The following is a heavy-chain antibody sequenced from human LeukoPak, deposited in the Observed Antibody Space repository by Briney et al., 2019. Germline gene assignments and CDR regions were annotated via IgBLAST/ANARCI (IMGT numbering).Heavy chain of an antibody. J-gene: IGHJ4*02. CDR3: ASRYGSGSYYNQPLLMEIAFDY. D-gene: IGHD3-10*01. CDR2: FDPEDGET. Sequence: GASVKVSCKVSGYTLTELSMHWVRQAPGKGLEWMGGFDPEDGETIYAQKFQGRVTMTEDTSTDTAYMELSSLRSEDTAVYYCASRYGSGSYYNQPLLMEIAFDYWGQGTLVTVSS. CDR1: GYTLTELS. V-gene: IGHV1-24*01.